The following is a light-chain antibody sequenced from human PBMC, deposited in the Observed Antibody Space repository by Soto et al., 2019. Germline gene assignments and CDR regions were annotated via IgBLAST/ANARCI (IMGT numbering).Light chain of an antibody. CDR1: SSDVGGYTY. J-gene: IGLJ3*02. V-gene: IGLV2-11*01. Sequence: QSALTQPRSVSGSPGQSVTISCTGTSSDVGGYTYVSWYQQNPGKAPKLIIYDVSKRPSGVPDRFSGSKSANTASLSISGLQADDEADYYCCSYAGRYTDVFGGGTKLTVL. CDR2: DVS. CDR3: CSYAGRYTDV.